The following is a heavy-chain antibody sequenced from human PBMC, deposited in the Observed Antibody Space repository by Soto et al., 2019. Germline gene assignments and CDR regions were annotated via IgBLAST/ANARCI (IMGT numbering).Heavy chain of an antibody. CDR3: ARTSPTLCGFWSGYYEDWFDP. D-gene: IGHD3-3*01. CDR2: ISISSSTI. Sequence: GGSLRLSCAASGFTFSSYSMNWVRQAPGKGLEWVSYISISSSTIYYADSVKGRFTISRDNAKNSLYLQMNSLRDEDTAVYYCARTSPTLCGFWSGYYEDWFDPWGQGTLVTFSS. V-gene: IGHV3-48*02. J-gene: IGHJ5*02. CDR1: GFTFSSYS.